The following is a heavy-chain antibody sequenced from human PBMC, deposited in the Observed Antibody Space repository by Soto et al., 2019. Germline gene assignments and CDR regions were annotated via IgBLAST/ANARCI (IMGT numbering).Heavy chain of an antibody. CDR2: IYYSGST. CDR1: GGSISSYY. J-gene: IGHJ4*02. CDR3: ASSSAEQQLVQIDY. D-gene: IGHD6-13*01. V-gene: IGHV4-59*01. Sequence: SETLSLTCTVSGGSISSYYWSWIRQPPGKGLEWIGYIYYSGSTNYNPSLKSRVTISVDTSKNQFSLKLSSVTAADTAVYYCASSSAEQQLVQIDYWGQGTLVTSPQ.